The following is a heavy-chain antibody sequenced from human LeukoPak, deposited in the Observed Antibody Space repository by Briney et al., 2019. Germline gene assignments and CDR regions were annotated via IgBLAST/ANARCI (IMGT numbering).Heavy chain of an antibody. CDR2: ISSSGSTI. CDR3: ARDAGYGGGFDY. Sequence: GGSLRLSCAASGFTFSSYEMNWVRQAPGKGLEWVSYISSSGSTIYYADSVKGRFTISRDNAKNSLYLQMNSLRAEDTAVYYCARDAGYGGGFDYWGQGTLVTVSS. V-gene: IGHV3-48*03. CDR1: GFTFSSYE. D-gene: IGHD4-23*01. J-gene: IGHJ4*02.